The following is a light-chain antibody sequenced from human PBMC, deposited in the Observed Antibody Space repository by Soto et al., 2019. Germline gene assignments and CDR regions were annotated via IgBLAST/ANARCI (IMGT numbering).Light chain of an antibody. CDR3: MQALQPPLT. J-gene: IGKJ4*01. Sequence: DIVMTPSPLSLSVTPGEPASISCRSSQSLLHSNGFNWLDWYLQKPGQSPQLLIHLGSNRASGVPDMFSGSGSGTDFTLKISRVEAEDVVVYYCMQALQPPLTSGGWTKGEI. CDR1: QSLLHSNGFNW. V-gene: IGKV2-28*01. CDR2: LGS.